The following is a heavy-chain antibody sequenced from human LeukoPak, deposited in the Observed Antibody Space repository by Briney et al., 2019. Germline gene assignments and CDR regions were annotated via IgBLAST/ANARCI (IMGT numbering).Heavy chain of an antibody. D-gene: IGHD4-11*01. J-gene: IGHJ4*02. Sequence: ASVKVSCKASGYTFTGNYMHWVRQAPGQGLEWMGWIFPNSGGTEYALKFQGRVTMTRETSISTAYMELSSLRSDDTAVYYCVAVTYTNYDDFDYWGQGTLVTVSS. CDR2: IFPNSGGT. CDR3: VAVTYTNYDDFDY. CDR1: GYTFTGNY. V-gene: IGHV1-2*02.